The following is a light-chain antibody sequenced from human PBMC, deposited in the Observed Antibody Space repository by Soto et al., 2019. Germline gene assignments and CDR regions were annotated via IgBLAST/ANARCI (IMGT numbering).Light chain of an antibody. J-gene: IGLJ3*02. CDR2: EVN. CDR3: TSFTTTNIWV. CDR1: SSDIGAYDY. V-gene: IGLV2-14*01. Sequence: QSALTQPASLSGSPGQSITISCTGTSSDIGAYDYVSWFQQHPGKAPKLMISEVNNRPSGVSNRFSGSKSGNTAYLTISGLQVEDEADYYCTSFTTTNIWVFGGGTKLTVL.